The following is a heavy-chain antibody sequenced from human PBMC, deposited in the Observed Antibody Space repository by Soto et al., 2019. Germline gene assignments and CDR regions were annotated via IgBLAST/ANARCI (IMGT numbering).Heavy chain of an antibody. J-gene: IGHJ3*02. CDR1: GYTFTSYD. Sequence: ASVRVSCKASGYTFTSYDINWVRQATGQGLEWMGWMNPNSGNTGYAQKFQGRVTMTRNTSISTAYMELSSLRSEDTAVYYCASVLCSSTSCPPKADAFDIWGQGTMVTVSS. D-gene: IGHD2-2*01. CDR2: MNPNSGNT. CDR3: ASVLCSSTSCPPKADAFDI. V-gene: IGHV1-8*01.